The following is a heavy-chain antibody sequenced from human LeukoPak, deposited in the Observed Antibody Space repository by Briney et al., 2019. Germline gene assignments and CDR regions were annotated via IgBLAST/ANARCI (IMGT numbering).Heavy chain of an antibody. CDR2: ISSSSSYI. Sequence: GGSLRLSCAASGFTFSSYSMNWVRQAPGKGLEWVSSISSSSSYIYYADSVKGRFTISRDNAKNSLYLQMNSLRAEYTAVYYCARGRGLPGPLDYWGQGTLVTVSS. CDR3: ARGRGLPGPLDY. CDR1: GFTFSSYS. J-gene: IGHJ4*02. V-gene: IGHV3-21*01. D-gene: IGHD3-10*01.